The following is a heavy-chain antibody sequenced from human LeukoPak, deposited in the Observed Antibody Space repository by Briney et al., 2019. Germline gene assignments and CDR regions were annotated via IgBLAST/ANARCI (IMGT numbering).Heavy chain of an antibody. D-gene: IGHD2-2*01. V-gene: IGHV4-34*01. Sequence: PSETLSLTCAVYGRSFSGYYWSWIRQTPGKGLEWIGEINHSGSTTYNPSLKSRVTISVDTSKNQFSLKLSSVTAADTAVYYCARLKPYCSSTSCYYYYGMDVWGQGTTVTVSS. J-gene: IGHJ6*02. CDR3: ARLKPYCSSTSCYYYYGMDV. CDR2: INHSGST. CDR1: GRSFSGYY.